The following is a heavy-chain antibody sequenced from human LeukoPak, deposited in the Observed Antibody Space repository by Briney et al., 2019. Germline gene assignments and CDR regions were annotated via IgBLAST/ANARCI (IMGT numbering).Heavy chain of an antibody. CDR1: GFTFSSYS. Sequence: PGGSLRLSCAASGFTFSSYSMTWVRQAPGKGLEWVSSISSSSSYIYYADSVKGRFTISRDNAKNSLYLQMNSLRAEDTAVYYCARGLYCSGGSCYPKINWFDPWGQGTLVTVSS. V-gene: IGHV3-21*01. J-gene: IGHJ5*02. D-gene: IGHD2-15*01. CDR2: ISSSSSYI. CDR3: ARGLYCSGGSCYPKINWFDP.